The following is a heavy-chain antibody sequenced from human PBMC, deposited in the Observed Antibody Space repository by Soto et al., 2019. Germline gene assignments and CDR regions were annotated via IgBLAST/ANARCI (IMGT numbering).Heavy chain of an antibody. D-gene: IGHD6-13*01. J-gene: IGHJ3*02. Sequence: PGGSLRLSCAASGFTFSTYAMSWVRQAPGIGLEWVSAISSGGGGTYYADSVKGRFTISRDNSKNTLYLQMNSLRAEDTAVYYCARAHRTAAGHNRGAFDIWGQGKEVTVAS. CDR1: GFTFSTYA. CDR2: ISSGGGGT. CDR3: ARAHRTAAGHNRGAFDI. V-gene: IGHV3-23*01.